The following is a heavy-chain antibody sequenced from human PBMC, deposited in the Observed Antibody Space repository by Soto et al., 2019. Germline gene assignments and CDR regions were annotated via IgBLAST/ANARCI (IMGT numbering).Heavy chain of an antibody. J-gene: IGHJ6*02. CDR3: ARERTTVVRMDYYYYYGMDV. CDR2: IYHSGST. CDR1: GGSISSSNW. V-gene: IGHV4-4*02. D-gene: IGHD4-17*01. Sequence: LETLSLTCAVSGGSISSSNWWSWVRQPPGKGPEWIGEIYHSGSTNYNPSLKSRVTISVDKSKNQFSLKLSSVTAADTAVYYCARERTTVVRMDYYYYYGMDVWGQGTTVTVSS.